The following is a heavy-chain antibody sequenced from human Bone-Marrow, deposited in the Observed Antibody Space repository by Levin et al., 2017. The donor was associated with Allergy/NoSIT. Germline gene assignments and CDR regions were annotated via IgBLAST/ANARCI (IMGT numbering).Heavy chain of an antibody. CDR1: GFTFSTFR. D-gene: IGHD3-3*01. V-gene: IGHV3-74*03. CDR2: INKDGTRT. CDR3: ARDDDDPFDY. J-gene: IGHJ4*02. Sequence: GGSLRLSCEASGFTFSTFRMHWVRQAPGKGLVWVSQINKDGTRTTYADSVKGRFTISRDNAKNTLYLQMNSLRAEDTAIYYCARDDDDPFDYWGQGTLVTVSS.